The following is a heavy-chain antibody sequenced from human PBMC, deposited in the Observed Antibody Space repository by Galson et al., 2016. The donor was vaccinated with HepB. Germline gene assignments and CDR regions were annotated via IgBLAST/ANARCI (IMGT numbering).Heavy chain of an antibody. CDR1: GFSLSTAGVG. CDR2: IYWDNDK. D-gene: IGHD3-10*01. Sequence: HALVKPTQTLTLTCSFSGFSLSTAGVGVGWIRQPPGRALECLALIYWDNDKRYNPSLRGRLTITKDTSKNQVVLTLTNMDPVDTATYYCAHRRTSADYGSGKDHYFDYWGQGTQVTVSS. V-gene: IGHV2-5*02. J-gene: IGHJ4*02. CDR3: AHRRTSADYGSGKDHYFDY.